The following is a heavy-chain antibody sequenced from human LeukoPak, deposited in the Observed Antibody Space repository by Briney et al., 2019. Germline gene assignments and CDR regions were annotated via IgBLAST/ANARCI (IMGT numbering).Heavy chain of an antibody. Sequence: GSLRLSCAASGFTFSSYWMSWVRQAPGKGLEWVANIKQDGSEKYYVDSVKGRFTISRDNAKNSLYLQMNSLRAEDTAVYYCARDLSGNYGWYYYMDVWGKGTTVTVSS. V-gene: IGHV3-7*01. CDR2: IKQDGSEK. J-gene: IGHJ6*03. CDR1: GFTFSSYW. D-gene: IGHD4-11*01. CDR3: ARDLSGNYGWYYYMDV.